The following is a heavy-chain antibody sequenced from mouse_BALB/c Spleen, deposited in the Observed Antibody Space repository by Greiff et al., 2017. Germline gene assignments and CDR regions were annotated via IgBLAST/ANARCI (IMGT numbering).Heavy chain of an antibody. V-gene: IGHV14-3*02. J-gene: IGHJ2*01. CDR2: IDPANGNT. CDR3: ARWWYYVDY. Sequence: DVQLQESGAELVKPGASVKLSCTASGFNIKDTYMHWVKQRPEQGLEWIGRIDPANGNTKYDPKFQGKATITANTSSNTAYLQLSNLTSEDTAVCYWARWWYYVDYWGQGTTLTVSA. CDR1: GFNIKDTY. D-gene: IGHD1-1*02.